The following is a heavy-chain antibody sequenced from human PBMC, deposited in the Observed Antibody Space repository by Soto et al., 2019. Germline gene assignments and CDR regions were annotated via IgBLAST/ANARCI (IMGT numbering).Heavy chain of an antibody. J-gene: IGHJ4*02. V-gene: IGHV3-23*01. CDR2: ISGSGGST. D-gene: IGHD6-13*01. Sequence: GGSLRLSCAASGFTFSSYAMSWVRQAPGKGLEWVSAISGSGGSTYYADSVKGRFTISRDNSKNTQYLQMNSLRAEDTAVYYCANPAHPSSSWYVGVYFDYWGQGTLVTVSS. CDR3: ANPAHPSSSWYVGVYFDY. CDR1: GFTFSSYA.